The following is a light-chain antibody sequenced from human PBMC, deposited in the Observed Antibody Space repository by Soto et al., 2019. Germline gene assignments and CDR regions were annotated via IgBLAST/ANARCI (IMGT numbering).Light chain of an antibody. Sequence: EIVLTQFPGTLSLSPGERTTLSCRASQSVSSSYLAWYQQKPGQAPGLLIYGASSRATGIPDRFTGSGSGTDFTLTISRLEPEDFAVYYCHQYGSIPWTFGQGTKVEIK. CDR1: QSVSSSY. V-gene: IGKV3-20*01. CDR2: GAS. J-gene: IGKJ1*01. CDR3: HQYGSIPWT.